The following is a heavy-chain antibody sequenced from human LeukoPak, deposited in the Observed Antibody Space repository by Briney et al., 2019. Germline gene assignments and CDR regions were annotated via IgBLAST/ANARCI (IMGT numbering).Heavy chain of an antibody. CDR2: ISGSGGST. Sequence: GGSLRLSCAASGFTFSGYSMSWVRQAPGKGLEWVSGISGSGGSTYYADSVKGRFTISRDNAKNSLYLQMNSLRAEDTAVYYCARVLAVAGTDYWGQGTLVTVSS. CDR3: ARVLAVAGTDY. V-gene: IGHV3-23*01. J-gene: IGHJ4*02. CDR1: GFTFSGYS. D-gene: IGHD6-19*01.